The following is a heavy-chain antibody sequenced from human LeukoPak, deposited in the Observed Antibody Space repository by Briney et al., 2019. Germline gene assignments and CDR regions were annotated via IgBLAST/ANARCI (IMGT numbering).Heavy chain of an antibody. Sequence: GGSLRLSCTATGFIFSNYDMSWVRQAPGKGLEWVSGISGSGGSTYYADSVKGRFTISRDRCTNTLFVQMNSLRAEDTAVYYCAKDLGSGGGFDYWGQGTLVTVSS. CDR3: AKDLGSGGGFDY. CDR2: ISGSGGST. CDR1: GFIFSNYD. D-gene: IGHD4-23*01. J-gene: IGHJ4*02. V-gene: IGHV3-23*01.